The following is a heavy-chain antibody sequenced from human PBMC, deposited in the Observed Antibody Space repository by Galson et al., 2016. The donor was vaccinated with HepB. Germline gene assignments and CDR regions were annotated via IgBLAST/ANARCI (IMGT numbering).Heavy chain of an antibody. CDR3: ATGGPVVTATQVGGGGVTVHNAFDI. D-gene: IGHD2-21*02. V-gene: IGHV3-30*03. Sequence: SLRLSCAASAFNFNNYDIHWVRQAPGKGLEWVTTISSDGTHQDYVDSVKGRFTISRDNSTNTVSLQMNSLRLEDTAMYYCATGGPVVTATQVGGGGVTVHNAFDIWGQGTMVTVSS. CDR1: AFNFNNYD. J-gene: IGHJ3*02. CDR2: ISSDGTHQ.